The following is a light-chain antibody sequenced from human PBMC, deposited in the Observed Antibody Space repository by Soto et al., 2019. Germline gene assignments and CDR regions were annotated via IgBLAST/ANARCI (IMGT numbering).Light chain of an antibody. CDR2: DVS. CDR1: SNDVGGYNY. V-gene: IGLV2-14*01. CDR3: SSYTTTTTSCV. J-gene: IGLJ1*01. Sequence: QSALTQPASVSGSPGQSITISCTGTSNDVGGYNYVSWYQQYPDKAPTLIIYDVSNRPSGVSTRFSGSKSGNRASLTISGLQAEDEADYYRSSYTTTTTSCVFGTGTKLTVL.